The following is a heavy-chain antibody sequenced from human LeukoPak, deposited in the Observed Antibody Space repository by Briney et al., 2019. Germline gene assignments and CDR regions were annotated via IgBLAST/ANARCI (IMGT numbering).Heavy chain of an antibody. J-gene: IGHJ4*02. CDR3: ARHITTLDY. V-gene: IGHV3-21*01. CDR2: ISSSSSYI. D-gene: IGHD3-10*02. Sequence: GGSLRLSCAASGFTFSSYAMSWVRQAPGKGLEWVSSISSSSSYIYYADSVKGRFTISRDNAKNSLYLQMNSLRAEDTAVYYCARHITTLDYWGQGTLVTVSS. CDR1: GFTFSSYA.